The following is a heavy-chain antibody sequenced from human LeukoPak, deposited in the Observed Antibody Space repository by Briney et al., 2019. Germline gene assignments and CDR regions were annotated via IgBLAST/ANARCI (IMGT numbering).Heavy chain of an antibody. CDR2: IYHSGTT. CDR1: GGSVRSNSYY. D-gene: IGHD6-19*01. J-gene: IGHJ5*02. V-gene: IGHV4-61*01. Sequence: SETLSLTCTVSGGSVRSNSYYWIWIRQPPGKGLEWIGYIYHSGTTNYNPSLKSRVTISVDTSKNQFSLNLSSVTAADTAVYYCARATPGFSSGWFNNWFDPWGQGTLVTVSS. CDR3: ARATPGFSSGWFNNWFDP.